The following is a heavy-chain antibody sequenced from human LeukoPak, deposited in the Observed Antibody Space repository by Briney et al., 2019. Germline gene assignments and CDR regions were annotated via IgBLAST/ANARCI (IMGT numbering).Heavy chain of an antibody. Sequence: GASVKVSCKAPGYTFTGCYIHWVRQVPGQGLEWMGWINCNSGATKYAEKFQGRVTMTRDRPMRTAYMELSRLRSDDTAVYFCARKPLDYYETLNACDIWGQGTMVTVSS. CDR3: ARKPLDYYETLNACDI. D-gene: IGHD3-22*01. J-gene: IGHJ3*02. CDR2: INCNSGAT. V-gene: IGHV1-2*02. CDR1: GYTFTGCY.